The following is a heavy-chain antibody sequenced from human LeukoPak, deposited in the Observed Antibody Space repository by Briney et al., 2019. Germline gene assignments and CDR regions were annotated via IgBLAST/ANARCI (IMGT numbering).Heavy chain of an antibody. Sequence: PGGSLRLSCAASGFTFSSYGMHWVRQAPGKGLEWVAFIRYDGSNKYYADSVKGRFTISRDNAKNTLYLQMNSLRAEDTAVYYCASRSMVRGVMLDYWGQGTLVTVSA. CDR3: ASRSMVRGVMLDY. J-gene: IGHJ4*02. V-gene: IGHV3-30*02. CDR1: GFTFSSYG. D-gene: IGHD3-10*01. CDR2: IRYDGSNK.